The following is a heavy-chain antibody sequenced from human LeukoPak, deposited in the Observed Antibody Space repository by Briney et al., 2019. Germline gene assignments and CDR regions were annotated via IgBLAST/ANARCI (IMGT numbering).Heavy chain of an antibody. Sequence: ASVKVSCKASGYTFTSYGISWVRQAPGQGLEWMGWISAYNGNTNYAQKLQGRVTMTTDTSTSTAYMELRSLRSDDRAVYYCAREYSGGSSSDYWGQGPLVTVSS. V-gene: IGHV1-18*04. D-gene: IGHD1-26*01. CDR3: AREYSGGSSSDY. CDR1: GYTFTSYG. CDR2: ISAYNGNT. J-gene: IGHJ4*02.